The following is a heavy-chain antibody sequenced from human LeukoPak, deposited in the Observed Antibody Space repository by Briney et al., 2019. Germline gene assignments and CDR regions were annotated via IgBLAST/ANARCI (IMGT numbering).Heavy chain of an antibody. CDR1: GGTFSSYT. J-gene: IGHJ6*02. CDR2: IIPILNIT. Sequence: SVKVSCKASGGTFSSYTISWVRQAPGQGLEWMGRIIPILNITDYAQNFQGRVTLTADKSTSTAYMELSTLRSEDTAVYYCAKDGVVVVATSVYYYYYGMDVWGQGTTVTVSS. CDR3: AKDGVVVVATSVYYYYYGMDV. V-gene: IGHV1-69*02. D-gene: IGHD2-2*01.